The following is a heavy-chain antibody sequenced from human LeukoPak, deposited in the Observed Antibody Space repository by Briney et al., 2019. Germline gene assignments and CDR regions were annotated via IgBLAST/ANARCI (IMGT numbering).Heavy chain of an antibody. CDR2: ISGSGGST. V-gene: IGHV3-23*01. Sequence: GGSLRLSCAASGFTVSTNYMSWVRQAPGKGLEWVSAISGSGGSTYYADSVKGRFTISRDNSKNTLYLQMNSLRAEDTAVYYCAKQPNYYHSSGRDYWGQGTLVTVSS. D-gene: IGHD3-22*01. CDR3: AKQPNYYHSSGRDY. CDR1: GFTVSTNY. J-gene: IGHJ4*02.